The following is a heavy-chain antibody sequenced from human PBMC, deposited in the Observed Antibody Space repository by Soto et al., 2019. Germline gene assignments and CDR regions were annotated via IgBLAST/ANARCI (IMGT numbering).Heavy chain of an antibody. V-gene: IGHV3-33*01. D-gene: IGHD6-19*01. J-gene: IGHJ6*02. CDR2: IWYDGSNK. CDR1: GFTFSSYG. CDR3: ARVAVAGAYYYYYGMDV. Sequence: QVQLVESGGGVVQPGRSLRLSCAASGFTFSSYGMHWVRQAPGKGLEWVAVIWYDGSNKYYADSVKGRFTISRDNSKNTLYQQMKSLRAEDTAVYYCARVAVAGAYYYYYGMDVWGQGTTVTVSS.